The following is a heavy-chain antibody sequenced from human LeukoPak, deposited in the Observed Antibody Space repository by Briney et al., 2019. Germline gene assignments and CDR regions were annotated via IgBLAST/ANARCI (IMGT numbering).Heavy chain of an antibody. CDR3: ARGGSSGYYYG. V-gene: IGHV4-4*07. CDR2: LYTSGST. J-gene: IGHJ4*02. Sequence: SETLSLTCTVSGGSVSSYYWSWIRQPAGKGLEWIGRLYTSGSTNYNPSLKSRVTMSVDTSKNQFSLKLTSMTAADTAVYYCARGGSSGYYYGWGQGTLVTVSS. D-gene: IGHD3-22*01. CDR1: GGSVSSYY.